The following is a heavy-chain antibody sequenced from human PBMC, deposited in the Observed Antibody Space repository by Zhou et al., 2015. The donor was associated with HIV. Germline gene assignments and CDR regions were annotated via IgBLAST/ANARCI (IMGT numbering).Heavy chain of an antibody. V-gene: IGHV1-69*01. CDR1: GGTFSSYA. CDR2: IIPIFGTA. Sequence: QVQLVQSGAEVKKPGSSVKVSCKASGGTFSSYAISWVRQAPGQGLEWMGGIIPIFGTANYAQKFQGRVTITADESTSTAYMELSSLRSEDTAVYYCASRDVRGYCSGGSCYYLDYWGQGTLVTVSS. CDR3: ASRDVRGYCSGGSCYYLDY. J-gene: IGHJ4*02. D-gene: IGHD2-15*01.